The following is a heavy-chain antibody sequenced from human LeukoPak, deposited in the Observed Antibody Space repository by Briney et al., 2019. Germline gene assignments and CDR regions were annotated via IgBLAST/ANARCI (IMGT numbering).Heavy chain of an antibody. Sequence: GGSLRLSCAASGFAFSSYWMYWVRPAPGKGLVGVSRINSDGSTTSYADSVKGRFTISRDNAKNTLYLQMNSLRAEDTAVYYCARVGTTSNFYYYYGMDVWGQGTTVTVSS. CDR1: GFAFSSYW. CDR3: ARVGTTSNFYYYYGMDV. J-gene: IGHJ6*02. CDR2: INSDGSTT. V-gene: IGHV3-74*01. D-gene: IGHD2/OR15-2a*01.